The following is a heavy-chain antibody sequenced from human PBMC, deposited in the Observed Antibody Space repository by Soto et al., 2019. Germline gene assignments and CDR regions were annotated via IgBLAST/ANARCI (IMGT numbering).Heavy chain of an antibody. CDR2: IIPIFGTA. CDR3: ATLVLVPAATEYYFDY. Sequence: SVKVSCKASGGTFSSYAISWVRQAPGQGLEWMGGIIPIFGTANYAQKFQGRVTITADESTSTAYMELSSLRSEDTAVYYCATLVLVPAATEYYFDYWGQGSLVTGSS. D-gene: IGHD2-2*01. J-gene: IGHJ4*02. V-gene: IGHV1-69*13. CDR1: GGTFSSYA.